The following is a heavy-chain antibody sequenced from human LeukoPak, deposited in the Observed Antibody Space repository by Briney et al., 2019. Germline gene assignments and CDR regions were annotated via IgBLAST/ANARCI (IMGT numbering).Heavy chain of an antibody. V-gene: IGHV4-34*01. J-gene: IGHJ3*01. CDR3: ARGPLKNRRDGYFHG. D-gene: IGHD5-24*01. CDR2: INHSGST. CDR1: GGSFSGYY. Sequence: SETLSLTCAVYGGSFSGYYWSWIRRPPGKGLEWIGEINHSGSTNYNPSLKSRVTISVDTSKNQFSLKLSSVTAADTAVYYCARGPLKNRRDGYFHGWGQGTMVTVSS.